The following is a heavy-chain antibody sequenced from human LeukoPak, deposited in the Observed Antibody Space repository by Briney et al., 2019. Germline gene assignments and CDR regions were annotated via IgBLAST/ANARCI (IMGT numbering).Heavy chain of an antibody. CDR2: SKNTADGGTT. J-gene: IGHJ1*01. CDR1: GLTFTNDW. V-gene: IGHV3-15*01. D-gene: IGHD3-3*01. Sequence: GSLRLSCAASGLTFTNDWLGWVRQAPGKGLEWVGRSKNTADGGTTDYAAAVKGRFTIPRDDSKNTLYLQMNNLNTEDTALYYCATAKSLLRFWGQGTLVTVSS. CDR3: ATAKSLLRF.